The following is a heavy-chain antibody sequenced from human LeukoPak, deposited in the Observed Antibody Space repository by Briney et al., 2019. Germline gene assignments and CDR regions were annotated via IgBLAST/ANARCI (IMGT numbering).Heavy chain of an antibody. D-gene: IGHD3-22*01. CDR2: IYSSGST. J-gene: IGHJ4*02. V-gene: IGHV4-59*01. CDR1: GGSISSYY. Sequence: SETLSLTCTVSGGSISSYYWSWIRQPPGKGLEWIGYIYSSGSTTYNPSLKSRVTISVDTSMNQFSLKLSSVTAADTAVYYCATYYYDSSGWYYFDPWGQGTLVTVSS. CDR3: ATYYYDSSGWYYFDP.